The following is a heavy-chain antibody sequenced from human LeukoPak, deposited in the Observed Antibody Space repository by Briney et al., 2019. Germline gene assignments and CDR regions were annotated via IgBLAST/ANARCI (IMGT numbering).Heavy chain of an antibody. Sequence: SQTLSLTCTVSGGSISSGGYYWSWIRQPPGKGLEWIGYIYYSGSTYYNPSLKSRVTISVDTSKNQFSLKLSSVTAADTAVYYCARLSYSSSSCWFDPWGQGTLVTVSS. CDR2: IYYSGST. CDR1: GGSISSGGYY. D-gene: IGHD6-6*01. J-gene: IGHJ5*02. CDR3: ARLSYSSSSCWFDP. V-gene: IGHV4-30-4*08.